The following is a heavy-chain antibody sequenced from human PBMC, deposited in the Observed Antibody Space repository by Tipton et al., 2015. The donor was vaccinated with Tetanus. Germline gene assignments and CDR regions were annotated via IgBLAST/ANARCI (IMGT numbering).Heavy chain of an antibody. CDR1: GFTFSAYY. CDR3: ARGWGSSWYYFDY. D-gene: IGHD6-13*01. CDR2: ISHTGTTT. Sequence: TLRLSCAASGFTFSAYYMSWIRLAPGKGLEWISYISHTGTTTYYSASVMGRFTVSRDNTKNSLYLEINSLRAEDTAVYYCARGWGSSWYYFDYWGQGILVTVSS. J-gene: IGHJ4*02. V-gene: IGHV3-11*01.